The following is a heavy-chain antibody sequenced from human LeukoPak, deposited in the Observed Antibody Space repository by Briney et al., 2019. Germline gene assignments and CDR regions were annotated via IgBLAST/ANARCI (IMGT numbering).Heavy chain of an antibody. J-gene: IGHJ4*02. CDR3: AKAAGDTYGYRYYFDY. CDR2: INPSDDSA. V-gene: IGHV1-46*01. Sequence: ASVKVSCKASGYTFTSYYIHWVRQAPGQGLEWMGLINPSDDSANYAQEFQGRVAMTRDTSTNTVYVDLSSLRSEDTAVYYCAKAAGDTYGYRYYFDYWGQGTLVTVSS. D-gene: IGHD5-18*01. CDR1: GYTFTSYY.